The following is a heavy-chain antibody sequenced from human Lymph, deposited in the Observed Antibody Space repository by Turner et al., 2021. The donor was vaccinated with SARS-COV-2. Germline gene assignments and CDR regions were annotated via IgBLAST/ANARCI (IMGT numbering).Heavy chain of an antibody. CDR3: ARDLMEVGGMDV. CDR1: GFTVSYNY. CDR2: IYSGGRT. Sequence: ASGFTVSYNYMTWVRQAPGKGLEWVSVIYSGGRTYYADSVKGRFTISRDSSKNTLYLQMNSLRAEDTAVYYCARDLMEVGGMDVWGQGTTVTVSS. V-gene: IGHV3-53*01. D-gene: IGHD3-3*01. J-gene: IGHJ6*02.